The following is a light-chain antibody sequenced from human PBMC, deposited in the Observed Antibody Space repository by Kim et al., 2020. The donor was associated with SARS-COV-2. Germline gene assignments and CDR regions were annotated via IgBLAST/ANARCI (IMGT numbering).Light chain of an antibody. V-gene: IGKV3-11*01. CDR1: QKVKIH. Sequence: LSPGERATLSCRASQKVKIHLAWYQQKPGQAPRLLIYEASNRATGIPARFSGSGSGTDFTLTISSLEPEDFAVYYCQQRDNWPITFGQGTRLEIK. CDR2: EAS. CDR3: QQRDNWPIT. J-gene: IGKJ5*01.